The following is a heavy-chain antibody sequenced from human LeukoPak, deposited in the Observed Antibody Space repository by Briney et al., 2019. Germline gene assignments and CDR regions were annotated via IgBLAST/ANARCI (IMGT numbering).Heavy chain of an antibody. V-gene: IGHV3-23*01. CDR1: GFTFSSYA. J-gene: IGHJ4*02. D-gene: IGHD2-21*02. CDR2: ISGSGGST. CDR3: AKGSTGRYCGGDCYSGNFDY. Sequence: GGSLRLSCAASGFTFSSYAMSWVRQAPGKGLEWVSAISGSGGSTYYADSVKGRFTISRDNSKNTLYLQMNSLRAEDTAVYYCAKGSTGRYCGGDCYSGNFDYWGQGTLVTVSS.